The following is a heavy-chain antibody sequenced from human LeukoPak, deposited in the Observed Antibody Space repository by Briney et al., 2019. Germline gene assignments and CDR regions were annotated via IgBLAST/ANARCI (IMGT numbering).Heavy chain of an antibody. CDR1: GFTFSSYS. CDR2: ISSSSSYI. D-gene: IGHD6-6*01. CDR3: ASIAARRTPDYMDV. J-gene: IGHJ6*03. V-gene: IGHV3-21*01. Sequence: GGSLRLSCAASGFTFSSYSMNWVRQAPGKGREWVSSISSSSSYIYYADSVKGRFTISRDNAKNSLYLQMNSLRAEDTAVYYCASIAARRTPDYMDVWGKGTTVTVSS.